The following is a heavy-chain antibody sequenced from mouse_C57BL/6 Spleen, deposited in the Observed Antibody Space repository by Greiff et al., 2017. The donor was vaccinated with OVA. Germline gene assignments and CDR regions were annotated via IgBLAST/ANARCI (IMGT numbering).Heavy chain of an antibody. V-gene: IGHV1-82*01. J-gene: IGHJ2*01. CDR3: ALYYYGSSWDY. D-gene: IGHD1-1*01. Sequence: QVQLQQSGPELVKPGASVKISCKASGYAFSSSWMNCFTPMPGPGLEWIGRIYPGDGDTNYNGKFKGKATLTVDKSSSTAYMQLSSLTSEDSAVYYCALYYYGSSWDYWGQGTTLTVSS. CDR1: GYAFSSSW. CDR2: IYPGDGDT.